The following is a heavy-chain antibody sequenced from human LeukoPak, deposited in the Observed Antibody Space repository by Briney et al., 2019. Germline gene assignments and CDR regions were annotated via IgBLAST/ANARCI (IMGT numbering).Heavy chain of an antibody. V-gene: IGHV3-9*01. Sequence: PGGSLRLSCEASGFTLCDYAMHWVRQIPGKGLEWVSGITWDSGTIDYAGSVRGRFTISRDNAKNSLYLQMNTLRPEDTAIYYCAKGKSIASLWYMDVWGKGTTVIVSS. D-gene: IGHD2-2*01. CDR3: AKGKSIASLWYMDV. CDR1: GFTLCDYA. J-gene: IGHJ6*03. CDR2: ITWDSGTI.